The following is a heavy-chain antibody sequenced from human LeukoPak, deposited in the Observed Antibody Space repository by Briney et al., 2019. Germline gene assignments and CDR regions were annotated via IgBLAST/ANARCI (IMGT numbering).Heavy chain of an antibody. CDR3: ARVSAYCSSTSCYLPPLAGFDP. D-gene: IGHD2-2*01. CDR1: GGSISSGGYY. CDR2: IYYSGST. Sequence: PSETLSLTCTVSGGSISSGGYYWSWIRQHPGKGLEWIGYIYYSGSTYYNPSLKSRVTISVDTSKNQFSLKLSSVTAADTAVYYCARVSAYCSSTSCYLPPLAGFDPWGQGTLVTVSS. V-gene: IGHV4-31*03. J-gene: IGHJ5*02.